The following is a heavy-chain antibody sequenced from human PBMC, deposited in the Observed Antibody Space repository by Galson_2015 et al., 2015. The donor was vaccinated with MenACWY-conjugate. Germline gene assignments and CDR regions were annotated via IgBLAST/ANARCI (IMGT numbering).Heavy chain of an antibody. D-gene: IGHD2-2*01. CDR2: THHSGRT. V-gene: IGHV4-4*02. J-gene: IGHJ4*02. CDR3: ATQSAFYQDY. Sequence: ETLSLTCAVSGASIISTKWWSWVRQPPGKGLEWIAETHHSGRTNYNPSLKGRVIISVDKSKNQFSLDLYSVTAADTAVYYRATQSAFYQDYWGQGTLVSVSS. CDR1: GASIISTKW.